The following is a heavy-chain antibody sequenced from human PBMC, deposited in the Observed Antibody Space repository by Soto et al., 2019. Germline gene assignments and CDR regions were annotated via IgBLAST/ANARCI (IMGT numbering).Heavy chain of an antibody. CDR2: FDREDGDT. D-gene: IGHD1-26*01. CDR1: GHTLTDLS. CDR3: ATVRELLHWYFDL. V-gene: IGHV1-24*01. Sequence: QVQLVQSGAEVKKPGASVKVSCKVSGHTLTDLSMHWVRQAHGKGLEWMGGFDREDGDTIYAPKFQGRVTMTEDTSTDTAYMELTSLRSEDTAVYYCATVRELLHWYFDLWGRGTLVTVSS. J-gene: IGHJ2*01.